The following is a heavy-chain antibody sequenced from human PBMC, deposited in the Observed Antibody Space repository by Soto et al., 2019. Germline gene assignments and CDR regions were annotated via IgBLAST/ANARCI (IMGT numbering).Heavy chain of an antibody. D-gene: IGHD3-16*02. Sequence: QVHLEQSGAEVKKPGTSVKVSCKASGGSFSTNEIDWVRQAPGEGLEWMGRIFPNVGTADYAQKFQGRLTITADESTATVFMEQCRLTSADTAVYFCARARYSSRWGTFDSWGQGTQVAVSS. J-gene: IGHJ4*02. CDR2: IFPNVGTA. CDR1: GGSFSTNE. CDR3: ARARYSSRWGTFDS. V-gene: IGHV1-69*01.